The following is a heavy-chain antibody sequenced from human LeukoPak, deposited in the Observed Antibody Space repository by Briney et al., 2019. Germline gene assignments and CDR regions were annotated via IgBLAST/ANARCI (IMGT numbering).Heavy chain of an antibody. J-gene: IGHJ3*02. D-gene: IGHD1-26*01. CDR2: IYPGVSDT. CDR1: GYSFTTYW. Sequence: GESLKISCQGSGYSFTTYWIGWVRQMPGKGLEWMGIIYPGVSDTRYSPSFQGQVTISADRSINTAYLQWSSLKASDTAMYYCARHKGYSGSYYGAFDIWGQGTTVTVSS. CDR3: ARHKGYSGSYYGAFDI. V-gene: IGHV5-51*01.